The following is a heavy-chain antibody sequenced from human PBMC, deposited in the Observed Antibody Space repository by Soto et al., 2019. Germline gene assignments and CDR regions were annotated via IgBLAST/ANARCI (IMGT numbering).Heavy chain of an antibody. V-gene: IGHV1-69*06. CDR1: GGTFSSYA. CDR3: ARDRGRWLQLTGGGLNAFDL. J-gene: IGHJ3*01. D-gene: IGHD5-12*01. CDR2: IIPIFGTA. Sequence: QVQLVQSGAEVKKPGSSVKVSCKASGGTFSSYAISWVRQAPGQGLEWMGGIIPIFGTANYAQKLQGRVTITADKSTSTAYMELSSLRSEDTAVYYCARDRGRWLQLTGGGLNAFDLWGQGTMVTVSS.